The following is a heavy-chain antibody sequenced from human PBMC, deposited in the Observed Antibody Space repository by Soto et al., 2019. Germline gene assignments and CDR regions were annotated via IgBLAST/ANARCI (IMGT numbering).Heavy chain of an antibody. Sequence: GQGLEWMGWINPNSGGTNYAQKFQGRVTMTRDTSISTAYMELSRLRSDDTAVYYCARDQEITMVPGFDIWAQGTIVT. CDR2: INPNSGGT. CDR3: ARDQEITMVPGFDI. J-gene: IGHJ3*02. V-gene: IGHV1-2*02. D-gene: IGHD3-10*01.